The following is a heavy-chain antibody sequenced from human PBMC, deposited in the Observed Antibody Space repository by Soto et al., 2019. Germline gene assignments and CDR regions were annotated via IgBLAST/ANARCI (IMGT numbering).Heavy chain of an antibody. D-gene: IGHD1-26*01. CDR3: ARERGRYKYFDC. Sequence: QVQLVQSGAEVKKPGASVKVSCKVSGYTFTSYGISWVRQAPGQGLEWMGWINTYNGNINYAQKLQGRVTMTTDTSTSTAYVELRSLRSDDTALYYCARERGRYKYFDCWGQGTLVTVSS. V-gene: IGHV1-18*01. J-gene: IGHJ4*02. CDR1: GYTFTSYG. CDR2: INTYNGNI.